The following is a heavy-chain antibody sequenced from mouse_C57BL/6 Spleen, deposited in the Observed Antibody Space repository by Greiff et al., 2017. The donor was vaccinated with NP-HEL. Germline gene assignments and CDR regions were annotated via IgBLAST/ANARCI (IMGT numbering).Heavy chain of an antibody. CDR3: ARGDGSRYAMDY. V-gene: IGHV5-17*01. Sequence: EVQRVESGGGLVKPGGSLKLSCAASGFTFSDYGMHWVRQAPEKGLEWVAYISSGSSTIYYADTVKGRFTISRDNAKNTLFLQMTSLRSEDTAMDYCARGDGSRYAMDYWGQGTSVTVSS. D-gene: IGHD1-1*01. CDR1: GFTFSDYG. CDR2: ISSGSSTI. J-gene: IGHJ4*01.